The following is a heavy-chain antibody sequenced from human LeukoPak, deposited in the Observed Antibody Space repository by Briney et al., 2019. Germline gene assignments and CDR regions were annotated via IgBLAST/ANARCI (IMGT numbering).Heavy chain of an antibody. Sequence: ASVKVSCKVSGYTLTELSMHWVRQAPGKGLEWMGGFDPEDGETIYAQKFQGRVTMTEDTSTDTAYMELSSLRSEDTAVYYCATISIFGVVEAFDYWGQGILVTVSS. J-gene: IGHJ4*02. CDR2: FDPEDGET. D-gene: IGHD3-3*01. CDR1: GYTLTELS. CDR3: ATISIFGVVEAFDY. V-gene: IGHV1-24*01.